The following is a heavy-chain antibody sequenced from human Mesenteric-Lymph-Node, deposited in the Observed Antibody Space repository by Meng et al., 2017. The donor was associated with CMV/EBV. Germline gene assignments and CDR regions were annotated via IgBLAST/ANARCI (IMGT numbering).Heavy chain of an antibody. CDR1: GGSVSSGSCY. Sequence: GSLRLSCTVSGGSVSSGSCYWSWIRPPPGKGLEWIGYIYYNGSTNYNPSLKSRVTISVDTSKNQRSLKMRSVTAADTAMYYCARDTLYYDFCSGSDTYYYYYGMDVWGQGTTVTVSS. CDR3: ARDTLYYDFCSGSDTYYYYYGMDV. J-gene: IGHJ6*02. V-gene: IGHV4-61*01. D-gene: IGHD3-3*01. CDR2: IYYNGST.